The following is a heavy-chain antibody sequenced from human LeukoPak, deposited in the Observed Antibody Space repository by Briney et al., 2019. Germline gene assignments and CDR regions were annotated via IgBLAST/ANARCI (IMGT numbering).Heavy chain of an antibody. CDR2: IYYSVST. CDR1: GGSISSSSYY. V-gene: IGHV4-39*01. CDR3: ARISRYDLKTDY. D-gene: IGHD3-3*01. Sequence: PSETLSLTCTVSGGSISSSSYYWGWIRQPPGKGLEWIGSIYYSVSTYYNPSLKSRVTISVDTSKNQFSLKLSSVTAADTAVYYCARISRYDLKTDYWGQGTLVTVSS. J-gene: IGHJ4*02.